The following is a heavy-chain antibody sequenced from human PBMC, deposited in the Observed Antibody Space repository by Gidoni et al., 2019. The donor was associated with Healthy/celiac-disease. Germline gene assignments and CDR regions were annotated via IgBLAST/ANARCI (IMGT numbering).Heavy chain of an antibody. CDR2: IKQDGSEK. V-gene: IGHV3-7*01. Sequence: EVQLVESGGGLVQPGGSLRLSCAASGFTFSSYWMSWVRQAPGKGLEWVANIKQDGSEKYYVDSVKGRFTISRDNAKNSLYLQMNSLRAEDTAVYYCASYDYVWGSYRPNYWGQGTLVTVSS. D-gene: IGHD3-16*02. J-gene: IGHJ4*02. CDR3: ASYDYVWGSYRPNY. CDR1: GFTFSSYW.